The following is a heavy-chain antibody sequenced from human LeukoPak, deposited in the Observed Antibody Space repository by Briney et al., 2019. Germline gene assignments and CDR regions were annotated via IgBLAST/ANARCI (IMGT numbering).Heavy chain of an antibody. D-gene: IGHD4-23*01. CDR2: ISGSGGST. J-gene: IGHJ4*02. CDR1: GFTFSSYA. CDR3: AGRSLYGGSVDY. Sequence: PGGSLRLSCAASGFTFSSYAMSWVRQAPGKGLEWVSAISGSGGSTYYADSVKGRFTISRDNSKNTLYLQMNSLRAEDTAVYYCAGRSLYGGSVDYWGQGTLVTVSS. V-gene: IGHV3-23*01.